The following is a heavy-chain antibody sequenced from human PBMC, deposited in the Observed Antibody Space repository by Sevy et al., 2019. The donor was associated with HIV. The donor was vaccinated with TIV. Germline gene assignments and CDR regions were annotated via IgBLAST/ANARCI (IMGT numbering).Heavy chain of an antibody. D-gene: IGHD5-18*01. CDR2: ISAYNGNT. CDR1: GYTFTSYG. Sequence: ASVKVSCKASGYTFTSYGISWVRQAPGQGLEWMGWISAYNGNTNDAQKLQGRVTMTTDTSTSTAYMELRSLRSDDTAVYYCARDERESTAAVPNDYWGQGTLVTVSS. CDR3: ARDERESTAAVPNDY. J-gene: IGHJ4*02. V-gene: IGHV1-18*01.